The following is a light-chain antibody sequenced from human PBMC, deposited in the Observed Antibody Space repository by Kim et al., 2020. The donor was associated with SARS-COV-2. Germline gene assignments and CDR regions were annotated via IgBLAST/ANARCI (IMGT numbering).Light chain of an antibody. Sequence: SYELTQPPSVSVSPGQTASITCSGDKFWDQYACWYQHKPVQSPVLVIYQDTQRPSGLPERFSVSTSGNTSTLTISGPQALDDSDYYCPACATSSLVFCG. V-gene: IGLV3-1*01. J-gene: IGLJ2*01. CDR1: KFWDQY. CDR2: QDT. CDR3: PACATSSLV.